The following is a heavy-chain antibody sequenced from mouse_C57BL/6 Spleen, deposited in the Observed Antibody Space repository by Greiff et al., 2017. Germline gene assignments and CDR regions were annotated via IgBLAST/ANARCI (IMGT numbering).Heavy chain of an antibody. CDR1: GFSLSTFGMG. Sequence: QVTLNVSGPGILQPSQTLSLTCSFSGFSLSTFGMGVGWIRQTSGKGLEWLVHLWWDDDKYYNPALKSGLTSSKETSKNQVFLKIANVDTADTATYYCARMTVVVDYYAMDYWGQGTSVTVSS. D-gene: IGHD1-1*01. V-gene: IGHV8-8*01. CDR2: LWWDDDK. CDR3: ARMTVVVDYYAMDY. J-gene: IGHJ4*01.